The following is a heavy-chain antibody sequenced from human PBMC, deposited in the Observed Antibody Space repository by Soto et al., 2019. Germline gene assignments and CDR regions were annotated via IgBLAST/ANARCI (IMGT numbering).Heavy chain of an antibody. V-gene: IGHV3-23*01. CDR2: ISGTGDNT. CDR3: AKTYYYESSGHWWDY. J-gene: IGHJ4*02. CDR1: GFTFSSYA. Sequence: EVQLLESGGGLVQPGGSLRLSCAASGFTFSSYAMTWVRQAPGKGLEWVSVISGTGDNTDYADSVKGRFTISRDNSKDSVYLQMNSLGAEDTAVYYCAKTYYYESSGHWWDYWGQGTLVTVSS. D-gene: IGHD3-22*01.